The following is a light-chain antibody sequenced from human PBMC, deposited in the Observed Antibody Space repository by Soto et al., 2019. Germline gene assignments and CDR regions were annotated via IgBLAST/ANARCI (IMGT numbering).Light chain of an antibody. V-gene: IGLV1-47*01. J-gene: IGLJ2*01. Sequence: QSVLTQTPSASGTPGQRVTISCSGSNSNMGRNYVYWYQQVPGTAPKLLMYRNDVRPSGVPDRFTGSKSRTSASLAVSGLRSEDEADYYCAVWDNSLNGVAFGGGTKLTVL. CDR1: NSNMGRNY. CDR3: AVWDNSLNGVA. CDR2: RND.